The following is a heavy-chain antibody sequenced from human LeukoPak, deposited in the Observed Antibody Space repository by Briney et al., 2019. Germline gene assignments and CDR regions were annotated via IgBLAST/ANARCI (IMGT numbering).Heavy chain of an antibody. CDR2: IYPGDSDT. V-gene: IGHV5-51*01. D-gene: IGHD2-2*01. CDR1: GYSFTSYW. CDR3: ARTYCSSTSCSPEYFQR. Sequence: PGESLKISCKGSGYSFTSYWIGWVRQMPGKGLEWMGIIYPGDSDTRYSPSFQGQVTISADKSISTAYLQWSSLKASDTAMYYCARTYCSSTSCSPEYFQRWGQGTLVTVSS. J-gene: IGHJ1*01.